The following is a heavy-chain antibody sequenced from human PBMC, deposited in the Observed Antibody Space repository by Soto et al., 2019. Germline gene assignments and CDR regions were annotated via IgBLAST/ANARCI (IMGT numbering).Heavy chain of an antibody. CDR2: ISGSGGST. J-gene: IGHJ4*02. D-gene: IGHD3-22*01. Sequence: GSLRLSCAASGFTFSSYAMSLVRQAPGKWLEWVSAISGSGGSTYYADSVKGRFTISRDNSKNTLYLQMNSLRAEDTAVYYCARDKDYYDSSGYLNLWGQGTLVTVSS. CDR1: GFTFSSYA. CDR3: ARDKDYYDSSGYLNL. V-gene: IGHV3-23*01.